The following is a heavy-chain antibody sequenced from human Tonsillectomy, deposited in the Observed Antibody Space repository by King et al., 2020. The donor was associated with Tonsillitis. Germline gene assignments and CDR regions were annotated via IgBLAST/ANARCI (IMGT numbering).Heavy chain of an antibody. CDR2: IYPGDSDT. CDR3: VILFDGDYAY. D-gene: IGHD4-17*01. CDR1: GYSFTTYW. V-gene: IGHV5-51*01. Sequence: VQLVESGAEVKKPGESLTISCAGSGYSFTTYWIGWVRQMPGKGLEWMGIIYPGDSDTRYSPSFHGQVTISADKSFSTAYLQWSSLKASDTAMYYCVILFDGDYAYWGQGTLVTVSS. J-gene: IGHJ4*02.